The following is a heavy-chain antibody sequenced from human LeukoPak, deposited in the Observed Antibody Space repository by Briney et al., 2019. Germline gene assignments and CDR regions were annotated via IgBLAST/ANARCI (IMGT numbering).Heavy chain of an antibody. D-gene: IGHD4-17*01. J-gene: IGHJ4*02. V-gene: IGHV4-30-4*07. Sequence: PSETLSLTCAVSGGSISSGGYSWSWLRQPPGKVLEWIGYIYYSGSTYYHPSLKRRVTISVDASKNQFSLKLYSVTAADTAVYYCARRAGTTVTTKFDYWGQGSLVTVSS. CDR2: IYYSGST. CDR1: GGSISSGGYS. CDR3: ARRAGTTVTTKFDY.